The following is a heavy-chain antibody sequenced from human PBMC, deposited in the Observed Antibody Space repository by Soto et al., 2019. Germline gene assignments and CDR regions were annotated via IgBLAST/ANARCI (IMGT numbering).Heavy chain of an antibody. D-gene: IGHD2-2*01. CDR3: ARPQCSSTSCYPSYSYHYGMDV. Sequence: RRRAMVVPSVAYAFTVSIYAIHWVRQAPGRGLDWAGLTPYDGSNKYYTDAVKGRFTISRDNSKNTLYLQMSSLRAEDRAVYYCARPQCSSTSCYPSYSYHYGMDVWGQGTTVTVSS. J-gene: IGHJ6*01. V-gene: IGHV3-30*03. CDR1: AFTVSIYA. CDR2: TPYDGSNK.